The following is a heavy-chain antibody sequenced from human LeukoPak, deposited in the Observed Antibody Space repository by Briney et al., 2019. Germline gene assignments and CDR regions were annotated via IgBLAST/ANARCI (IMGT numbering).Heavy chain of an antibody. CDR2: IIPIFGTA. D-gene: IGHD6-6*01. CDR3: AXASSGGRIDY. V-gene: IGHV1-69*06. CDR1: GGTFXSYT. J-gene: IGHJ4*02. Sequence: XXXXGGTFXSYTITWVRQAPGQGLEWMGGIIPIFGTANYAQKFQGRVTITADKSTSTAYMELSSLRSEDTAVYYCAXASSGGRIDYWGQGTLVTVSS.